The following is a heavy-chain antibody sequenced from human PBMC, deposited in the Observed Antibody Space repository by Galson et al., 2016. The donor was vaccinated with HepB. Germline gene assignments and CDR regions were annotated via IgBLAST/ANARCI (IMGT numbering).Heavy chain of an antibody. Sequence: SVKVSCKASGGTFSSYAISWVRQAPGHGLEWMGGIIPIFGTANYAQKFQGKVTITADESTSTAYMELSSLRFEDTAVYYCARRGRDYYDGSGYYYDYYHGLDGWGQGTTVTVSS. CDR2: IIPIFGTA. CDR3: ARRGRDYYDGSGYYYDYYHGLDG. J-gene: IGHJ6*02. CDR1: GGTFSSYA. D-gene: IGHD3-22*01. V-gene: IGHV1-69*13.